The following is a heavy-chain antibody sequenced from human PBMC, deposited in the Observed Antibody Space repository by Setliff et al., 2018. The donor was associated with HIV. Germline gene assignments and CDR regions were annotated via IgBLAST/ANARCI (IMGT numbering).Heavy chain of an antibody. V-gene: IGHV1-24*01. CDR2: FDPEDAET. CDR1: GYTLTELS. Sequence: GASVKVSCKVSGYTLTELSIHWVRQVPGEGLEWMGGFDPEDAETIYAEKFQGRVTMTEDTTTETAYMELSSLRSEDTAVYYCATDEYHDSLTGPTPGAFDIWGQGTVVTVSS. J-gene: IGHJ3*02. D-gene: IGHD3-9*01. CDR3: ATDEYHDSLTGPTPGAFDI.